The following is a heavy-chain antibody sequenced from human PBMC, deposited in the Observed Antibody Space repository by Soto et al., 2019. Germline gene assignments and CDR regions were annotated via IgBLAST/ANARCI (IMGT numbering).Heavy chain of an antibody. CDR2: ISGSGGST. V-gene: IGHV3-23*01. Sequence: EVQLLESGGGLVQPGGSLRLSCAASGFTFSSYAMSWVRQAPGKGLEWVSAISGSGGSTYYADSVKGRFTISRDNSKNTLYLQMNSLRAEDTAVYYCAKSGYYYGSGSYGSDYYYYGMDVWGQGTTVTVSS. J-gene: IGHJ6*02. D-gene: IGHD3-10*01. CDR3: AKSGYYYGSGSYGSDYYYYGMDV. CDR1: GFTFSSYA.